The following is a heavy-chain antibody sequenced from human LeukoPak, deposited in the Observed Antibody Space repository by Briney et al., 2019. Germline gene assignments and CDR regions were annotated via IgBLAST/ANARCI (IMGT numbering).Heavy chain of an antibody. V-gene: IGHV4-34*01. Sequence: SETLSLTCTVSGGSISSYYWSWIRQPPGRGLEWIGEINHSGSTNYNPSLKSRVTISVDTSKNQFSLNLSSVTGADTAVYYCARALSDGGMDVWGQGTTVTVSS. CDR2: INHSGST. D-gene: IGHD6-25*01. CDR1: GGSISSYY. J-gene: IGHJ6*02. CDR3: ARALSDGGMDV.